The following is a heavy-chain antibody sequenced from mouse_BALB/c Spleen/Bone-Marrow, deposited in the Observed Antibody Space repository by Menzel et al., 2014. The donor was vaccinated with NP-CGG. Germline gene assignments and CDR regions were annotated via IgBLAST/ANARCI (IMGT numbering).Heavy chain of an antibody. V-gene: IGHV14-3*02. CDR1: GFNIKDTY. CDR3: ARSYGSSPFDY. D-gene: IGHD1-1*01. Sequence: EVKVVESGAELVKPGASVKLSCTASGFNIKDTYMHWVKQRPEQGLEWIGRIDPANGNTKYDPKFQGKATITADTSSNTAYLQLSSLTSEDTAVYYCARSYGSSPFDYWGQGTTLTVSS. CDR2: IDPANGNT. J-gene: IGHJ2*01.